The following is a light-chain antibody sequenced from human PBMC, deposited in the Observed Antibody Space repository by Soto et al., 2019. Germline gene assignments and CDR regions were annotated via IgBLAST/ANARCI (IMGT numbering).Light chain of an antibody. V-gene: IGKV3-20*01. CDR3: QQYGSPPLVP. J-gene: IGKJ5*01. CDR2: GAS. CDR1: QSVSSSY. Sequence: EIVLTQSPGTLSLSPGERATLSCRASQSVSSSYLAWYQQKPGQAPRLLIYGASSRATGIPDRFSGSGSGTDFTLTISRLEPEDFAVYYCQQYGSPPLVPVGQGTRLEIQ.